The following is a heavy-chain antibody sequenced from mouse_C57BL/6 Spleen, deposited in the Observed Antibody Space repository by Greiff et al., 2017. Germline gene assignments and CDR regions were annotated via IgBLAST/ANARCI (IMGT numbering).Heavy chain of an antibody. V-gene: IGHV1-69*01. CDR2: IDPSDSYT. D-gene: IGHD2-4*01. CDR1: GYTFTSYW. J-gene: IGHJ3*01. CDR3: ARGGLRGFAY. Sequence: QVQLQQPGAELVMPGASLKLSCKASGYTFTSYWIHWVKQRPGQGLEWIGEIDPSDSYTNYNQKFKGKSTVTVDKSSSTAYMQLSSLTYEDSAVYYGARGGLRGFAYWGQGTLVTVSA.